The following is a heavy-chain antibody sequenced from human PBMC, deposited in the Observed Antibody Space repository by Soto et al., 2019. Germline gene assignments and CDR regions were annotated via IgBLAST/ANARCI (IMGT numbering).Heavy chain of an antibody. Sequence: GGSLRLSCAASGFTFSSYAMSWVRQAPGKGLEWVSAISGSGGSTYYADSVKGRFTISRDNSKNTLYLQMNSLRAEDTAVYYCARERCSGGSCGSFDYWGQGTLVTVSS. V-gene: IGHV3-23*01. CDR2: ISGSGGST. D-gene: IGHD2-15*01. CDR1: GFTFSSYA. J-gene: IGHJ4*02. CDR3: ARERCSGGSCGSFDY.